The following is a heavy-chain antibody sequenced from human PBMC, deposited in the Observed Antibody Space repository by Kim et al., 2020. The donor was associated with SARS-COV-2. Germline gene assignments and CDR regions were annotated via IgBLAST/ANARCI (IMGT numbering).Heavy chain of an antibody. Sequence: GGSLRLSCAASGFTFSSYEMNWVRQAPGKGLEWVSYISSSGSTIYYADSVKGRFTISRDNAKNSLYLQMNSLRAEDTAVYYCARNYFTYYYYGMDVWGQGTTVTVSS. D-gene: IGHD1-7*01. CDR2: ISSSGSTI. CDR1: GFTFSSYE. V-gene: IGHV3-48*03. J-gene: IGHJ6*02. CDR3: ARNYFTYYYYGMDV.